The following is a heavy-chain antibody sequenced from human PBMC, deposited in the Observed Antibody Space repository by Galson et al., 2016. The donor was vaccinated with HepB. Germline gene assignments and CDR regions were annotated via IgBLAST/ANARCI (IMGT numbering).Heavy chain of an antibody. D-gene: IGHD2-15*01. V-gene: IGHV3-7*01. CDR3: AREEDCSGDSCPYYYGMDV. CDR2: IKQDGSEK. Sequence: LRLSCAASGFTFSSYWMSWVRQAPGKGLEWVAYIKQDGSEKYYVDSVKGRFTISRDNAKNSLYLQMNSLRDEDTAVYFCAREEDCSGDSCPYYYGMDVWGQGTTVTVSS. J-gene: IGHJ6*02. CDR1: GFTFSSYW.